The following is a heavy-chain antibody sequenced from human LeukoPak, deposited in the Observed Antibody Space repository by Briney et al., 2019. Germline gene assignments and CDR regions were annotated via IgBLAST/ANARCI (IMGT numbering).Heavy chain of an antibody. CDR2: INPNSGGT. CDR1: GYTFTGYY. Sequence: GASVKVSCKASGYTFTGYYMHWVRQAPGQGLEWMGWINPNSGGTNYAQKFQGRVTMTRDTSISTAYMELSRLRSDDTAVYYCARDHNAAKVRGVTYYYYGMDVWGQGTTVTVSS. V-gene: IGHV1-2*02. J-gene: IGHJ6*02. D-gene: IGHD3-10*01. CDR3: ARDHNAAKVRGVTYYYYGMDV.